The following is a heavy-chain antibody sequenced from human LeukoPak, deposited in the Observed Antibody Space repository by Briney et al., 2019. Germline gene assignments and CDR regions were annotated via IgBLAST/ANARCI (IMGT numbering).Heavy chain of an antibody. D-gene: IGHD6-13*01. J-gene: IGHJ4*02. CDR2: MSNSGST. CDR3: ARRSQTAAGRGIDY. V-gene: IGHV4-39*01. Sequence: SQTLSLTCTVSGGPISSSSSHYWAWIRQPPGKGLEWIGTMSNSGSTYYNPSLKSRVTISGDTSKNQFSLKLSSMTAADTAVFYCARRSQTAAGRGIDYWGQGTLVTVSS. CDR1: GGPISSSSSHY.